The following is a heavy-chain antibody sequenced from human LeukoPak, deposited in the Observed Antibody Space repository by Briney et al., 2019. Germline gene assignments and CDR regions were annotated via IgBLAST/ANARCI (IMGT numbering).Heavy chain of an antibody. D-gene: IGHD2-2*02. CDR3: ASGRGYCTSSSCYKGFDY. CDR1: GFTFSDYY. Sequence: GGSLRLSCAASGFTFSDYYMSWIRQAPGKGLEWVSYISSSGSTIYYADSVKGRFTISRDNAKNLLSLQMNSLGAEDTAVYYCASGRGYCTSSSCYKGFDYWGQGTLVTVSS. J-gene: IGHJ4*02. CDR2: ISSSGSTI. V-gene: IGHV3-11*04.